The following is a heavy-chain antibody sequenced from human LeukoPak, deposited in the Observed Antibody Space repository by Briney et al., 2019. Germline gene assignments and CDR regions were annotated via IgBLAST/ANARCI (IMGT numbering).Heavy chain of an antibody. CDR3: ARDQNLISWGLDYFDY. Sequence: QPGGSLTLSCVASGFTFSSHWMSWVRQAPGEGLEWVANIWQEGSEKYYVDSVKGRFTISRDNTRNSLFLHMNSLRAEDTAVYFCARDQNLISWGLDYFDYWGQGTLVTVSS. V-gene: IGHV3-7*01. J-gene: IGHJ4*02. D-gene: IGHD3-16*01. CDR2: IWQEGSEK. CDR1: GFTFSSHW.